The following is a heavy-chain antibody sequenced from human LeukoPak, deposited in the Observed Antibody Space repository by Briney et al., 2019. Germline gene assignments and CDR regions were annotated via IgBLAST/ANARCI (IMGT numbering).Heavy chain of an antibody. J-gene: IGHJ6*02. CDR1: GGSFSGYY. V-gene: IGHV4-34*01. D-gene: IGHD3-22*01. CDR2: INHSGST. Sequence: KPSETLSLTCAVYGGSFSGYYWSWIRQPPGKGLEWIGEINHSGSTNYNPSLKSRVTILVDTSKNQFSLKLSSVTAADTAVYYCARASPGNYYDSSGYLDYYYGMDVWGQGTTVTVSS. CDR3: ARASPGNYYDSSGYLDYYYGMDV.